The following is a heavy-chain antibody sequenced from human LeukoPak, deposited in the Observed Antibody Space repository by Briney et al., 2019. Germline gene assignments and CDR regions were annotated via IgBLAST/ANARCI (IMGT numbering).Heavy chain of an antibody. CDR3: ARDLYSGSYNEDW. CDR2: IWYDGSNK. D-gene: IGHD1-26*01. V-gene: IGHV3-33*01. Sequence: PGRSLRLSCAASGFTFSFYGMHWVRQAPGKGLEWVTVIWYDGSNKYYADSVKGRFTISRDNSKNTLYLQMNSPRAEDTAVYYCARDLYSGSYNEDWWGQGTLVTVSS. CDR1: GFTFSFYG. J-gene: IGHJ4*02.